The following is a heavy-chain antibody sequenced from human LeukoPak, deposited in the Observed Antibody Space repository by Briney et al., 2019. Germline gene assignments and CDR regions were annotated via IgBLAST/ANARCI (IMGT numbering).Heavy chain of an antibody. CDR1: GGSISSYY. CDR3: ERGAITRRDAFDL. D-gene: IGHD2-2*01. Sequence: SETLSLTCAVSGGSISSYYWSWIRQPPGKGLEWIGYIYYSGSTNYNPSLKSRVTISVDTSKNQFSVKLSSVTAADTAVYYCERGAITRRDAFDLWGQGTMVTVSS. CDR2: IYYSGST. V-gene: IGHV4-59*01. J-gene: IGHJ3*01.